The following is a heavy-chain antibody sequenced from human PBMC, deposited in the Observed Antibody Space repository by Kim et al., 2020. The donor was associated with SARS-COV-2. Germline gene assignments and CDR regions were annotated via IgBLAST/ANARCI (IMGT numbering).Heavy chain of an antibody. V-gene: IGHV1-3*01. CDR1: GYTFTSYA. J-gene: IGHJ5*02. D-gene: IGHD6-19*01. CDR2: INAGNGNT. CDR3: ASGPRGNYGGWYGEFDP. Sequence: VSVKVSCKASGYTFTSYAMHWVRQAPGQRLEWMGWINAGNGNTKYSQKFQGRVTITRDTSASTAYMELSSLRSEDTAVYYCASGPRGNYGGWYGEFDPWGQGTLVTVSS.